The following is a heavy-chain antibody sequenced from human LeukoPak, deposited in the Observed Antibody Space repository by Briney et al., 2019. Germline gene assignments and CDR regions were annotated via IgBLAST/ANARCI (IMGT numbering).Heavy chain of an antibody. CDR2: ISGSGGST. V-gene: IGHV3-23*01. CDR3: AKGTDCSGGSCYIPNY. D-gene: IGHD2-15*01. CDR1: GFTFSSYA. J-gene: IGHJ4*02. Sequence: GGSLRLSCAASGFTFSSYAMSWVRQAPGKGLGWVSGISGSGGSTYYADSVKGRFTLSRDNSKNTLYLQMNSLRGEDTAVYYCAKGTDCSGGSCYIPNYWGQGTLVTVSS.